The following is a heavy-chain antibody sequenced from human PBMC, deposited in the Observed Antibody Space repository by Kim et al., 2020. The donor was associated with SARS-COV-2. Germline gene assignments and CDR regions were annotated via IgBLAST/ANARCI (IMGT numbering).Heavy chain of an antibody. J-gene: IGHJ4*02. Sequence: GSTSYTPSPKRRVPISVDTSKNQSSLKLSSVTAADTAVYYCARLPGANYWGQGTLVTVSS. CDR3: ARLPGANY. V-gene: IGHV4-39*01. CDR2: GST.